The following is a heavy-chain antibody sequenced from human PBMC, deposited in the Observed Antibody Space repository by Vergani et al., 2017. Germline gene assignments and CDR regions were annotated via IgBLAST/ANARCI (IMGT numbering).Heavy chain of an antibody. J-gene: IGHJ6*03. CDR2: ISGSGGST. Sequence: EVQLLESGGGLVQPGGSLRLSCAASGFTFSSYAMSWVRQAPGKGLEWVSAISGSGGSTYYADSVKGRFTISRDNSKNTLYLQMNSLRAEDTAVYYCARDWVYCSSTSGYKDYYYYMDVWGKGTTVTVSS. CDR3: ARDWVYCSSTSGYKDYYYYMDV. D-gene: IGHD2-2*02. CDR1: GFTFSSYA. V-gene: IGHV3-23*01.